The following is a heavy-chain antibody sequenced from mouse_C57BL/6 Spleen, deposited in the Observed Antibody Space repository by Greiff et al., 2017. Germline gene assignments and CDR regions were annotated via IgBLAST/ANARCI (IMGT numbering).Heavy chain of an antibody. CDR2: IYPGDGDT. J-gene: IGHJ1*03. Sequence: VQLQQSGAELVKPGASVKISCKASGYAFSSYWMNWVKQRPGKGLEWIGQIYPGDGDTNYNGKFKGKATLTADKSSSTAYMQLSSLTSEDSAVYYCTHREWVTRGYFDVWGTGTTVTVSS. D-gene: IGHD2-2*01. CDR1: GYAFSSYW. V-gene: IGHV1-80*01. CDR3: THREWVTRGYFDV.